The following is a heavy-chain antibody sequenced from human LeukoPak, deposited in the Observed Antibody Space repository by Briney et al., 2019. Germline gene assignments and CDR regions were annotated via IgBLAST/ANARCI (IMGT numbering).Heavy chain of an antibody. D-gene: IGHD3-22*01. CDR3: AKGPPRMIVVVIEGWFDY. CDR2: IAFDDTDR. CDR1: GFIFGDYA. J-gene: IGHJ4*02. V-gene: IGHV3-30*04. Sequence: GGSLRLSCAASGFIFGDYAMHWVRQASGRGLEWVAAIAFDDTDRYYIDSVKGRFTISRDDSKNTLYLHMTSLRAEDTAVYYCAKGPPRMIVVVIEGWFDYWGQGTLVTVSS.